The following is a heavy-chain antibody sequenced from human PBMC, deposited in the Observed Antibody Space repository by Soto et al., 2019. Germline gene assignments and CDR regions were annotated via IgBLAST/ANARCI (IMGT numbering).Heavy chain of an antibody. Sequence: QVQLVQSGAEVKKPGSSVKVSCKASGGTFSSYAISWVRQAPGQGLEWMGGIIPIFGTANYAQKFQGRVTITADESTSTAYMELRSLRFEDTAVYYCASEQSVEVGYYLDYGGQGPLVTVSS. V-gene: IGHV1-69*01. CDR3: ASEQSVEVGYYLDY. CDR2: IIPIFGTA. CDR1: GGTFSSYA. J-gene: IGHJ4*02. D-gene: IGHD2-15*01.